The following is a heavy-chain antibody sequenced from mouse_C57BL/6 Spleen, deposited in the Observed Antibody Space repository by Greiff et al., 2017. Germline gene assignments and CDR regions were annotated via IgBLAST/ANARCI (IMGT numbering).Heavy chain of an antibody. D-gene: IGHD2-5*01. CDR1: GYAFSSSW. CDR3: ARRESNYGFAY. J-gene: IGHJ3*01. CDR2: IYPGDGDT. V-gene: IGHV1-82*01. Sequence: VKLQESGPELVKPGASVKISCKASGYAFSSSWMNWVKQRPGKGLEWIGRIYPGDGDTNYNGKFKGKATLTADKSSSTAYMQLSSLTSEDSAVYFCARRESNYGFAYWGQGTLVTVSA.